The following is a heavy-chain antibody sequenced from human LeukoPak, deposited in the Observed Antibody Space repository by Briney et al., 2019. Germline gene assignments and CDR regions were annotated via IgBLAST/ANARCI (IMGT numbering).Heavy chain of an antibody. J-gene: IGHJ4*02. Sequence: GGSLRLSCAASGFTVSSNYMSWVRQAPGKGLEWVSVIYSGGSTYYADSVKGRFTISRDNSKNTLYLQMNSLRAEDTAVYYCARGSGWFTTYYFDYWGQGTLVAVSS. V-gene: IGHV3-53*01. CDR1: GFTVSSNY. CDR3: ARGSGWFTTYYFDY. D-gene: IGHD6-19*01. CDR2: IYSGGST.